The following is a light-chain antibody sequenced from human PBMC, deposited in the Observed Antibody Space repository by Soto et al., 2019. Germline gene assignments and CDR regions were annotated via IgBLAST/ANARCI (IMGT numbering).Light chain of an antibody. CDR2: AAS. J-gene: IGKJ2*01. CDR3: QQSYSTPYT. CDR1: QSISSY. V-gene: IGKV1-39*01. Sequence: DIQMTQSPSSLSASLGDRVTITCRASQSISSYLNWYQQKPGKAPKLLIYAASSLQSGVPSRFSVSGSGTDFTLTISSLQPEDFATYYCQQSYSTPYTFGQGTKLEIK.